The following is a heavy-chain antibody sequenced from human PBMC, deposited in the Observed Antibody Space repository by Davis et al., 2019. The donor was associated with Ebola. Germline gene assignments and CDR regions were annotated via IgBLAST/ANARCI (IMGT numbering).Heavy chain of an antibody. Sequence: GESLKISCAASGFTFSSYWMSWVRQAPGKGLEWVANIKQDGNEKYDVDSVKGRFTISRDNAKNSLYLQMNSLRAEDTAFYYCAKDITMIGKYYFDNWGQGTLVTVSS. CDR2: IKQDGNEK. J-gene: IGHJ4*02. CDR1: GFTFSSYW. CDR3: AKDITMIGKYYFDN. D-gene: IGHD3-22*01. V-gene: IGHV3-7*03.